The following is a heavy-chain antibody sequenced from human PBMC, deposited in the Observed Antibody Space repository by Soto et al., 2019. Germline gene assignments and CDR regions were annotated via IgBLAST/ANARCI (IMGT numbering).Heavy chain of an antibody. J-gene: IGHJ6*03. CDR2: MNPNSGNT. D-gene: IGHD3-3*01. Sequence: GASVKVSCKASGYTFTSYDINWVRQATGQGLEWMGWMNPNSGNTGYAQKFQGRVTMTRNTSISTAYMELSSLRSEDTAVYYCARNPYDFWSGYYQYYYYYYMDVWGKGTTVTVSS. V-gene: IGHV1-8*01. CDR1: GYTFTSYD. CDR3: ARNPYDFWSGYYQYYYYYYMDV.